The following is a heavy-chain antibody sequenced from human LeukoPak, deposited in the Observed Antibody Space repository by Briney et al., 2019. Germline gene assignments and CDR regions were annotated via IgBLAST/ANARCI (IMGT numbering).Heavy chain of an antibody. Sequence: SVKVSCKASGGTFSNYAISWVRQAPGQGLEWMGGIIPIFGTSNYPQKFQGRVTIIADESTSTASMELSSLTSGDTAVYYCARVEPGDFWGGNWFDPWGQGTLVTVSS. J-gene: IGHJ5*02. CDR3: ARVEPGDFWGGNWFDP. D-gene: IGHD3-3*01. CDR1: GGTFSNYA. CDR2: IIPIFGTS. V-gene: IGHV1-69*13.